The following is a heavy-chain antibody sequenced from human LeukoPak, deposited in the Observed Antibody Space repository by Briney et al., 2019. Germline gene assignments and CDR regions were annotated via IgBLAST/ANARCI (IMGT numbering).Heavy chain of an antibody. V-gene: IGHV3-23*01. D-gene: IGHD1-14*01. Sequence: PGGSLRLSCAASGFTFSSYAMSWVRQAPGKGLEWVSAISGSGGSTYYADSVKGRFTNSRDNSKNTLYLQMNSLRAEDTAVYYCAKGSSPVESEFDYWGQGTLVTVSS. CDR2: ISGSGGST. J-gene: IGHJ4*02. CDR3: AKGSSPVESEFDY. CDR1: GFTFSSYA.